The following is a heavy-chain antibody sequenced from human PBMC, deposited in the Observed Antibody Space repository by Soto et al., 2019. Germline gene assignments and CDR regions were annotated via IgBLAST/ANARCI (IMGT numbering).Heavy chain of an antibody. CDR3: ARRNYYGSGSYPFDF. Sequence: PSETLSLTCTVSGGSVSSGSYYWRWIRQPPGKGLEWIGYIYNGGSTNYNPSLKSRVTISVDTSKNQFSLRLSSVTAADTAVYYCARRNYYGSGSYPFDFWGQGTLVTVYS. V-gene: IGHV4-61*01. D-gene: IGHD3-10*01. J-gene: IGHJ4*02. CDR2: IYNGGST. CDR1: GGSVSSGSYY.